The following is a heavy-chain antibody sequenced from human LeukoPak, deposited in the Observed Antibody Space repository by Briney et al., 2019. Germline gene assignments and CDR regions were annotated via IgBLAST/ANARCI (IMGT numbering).Heavy chain of an antibody. D-gene: IGHD3-10*01. CDR3: ARAGSGSSYDC. J-gene: IGHJ4*02. CDR2: INSGGSDT. CDR1: GFALSTYW. V-gene: IGHV3-74*01. Sequence: GGSLRLSCAASGFALSTYWMHWVRQAPGKGLVWVSLINSGGSDTLYADSVKGRFTISRDTAKNTLFLEMNRLRADDTGVYYCARAGSGSSYDCWGQGTLVTVSS.